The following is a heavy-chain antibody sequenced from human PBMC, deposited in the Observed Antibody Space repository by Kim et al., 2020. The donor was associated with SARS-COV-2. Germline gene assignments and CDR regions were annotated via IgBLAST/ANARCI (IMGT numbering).Heavy chain of an antibody. CDR2: ISSSSSYI. J-gene: IGHJ3*02. Sequence: GGSLRLSCAASGFTFSSYSMNWVRQAPGKGLEWVSSISSSSSYIYYADSVKGRFTISRDNAKNSLYLQMNSLRAEDTAVYYCARDSITIFGVVIHHDAFDIWGQGTMVTVSS. D-gene: IGHD3-3*01. CDR1: GFTFSSYS. V-gene: IGHV3-21*01. CDR3: ARDSITIFGVVIHHDAFDI.